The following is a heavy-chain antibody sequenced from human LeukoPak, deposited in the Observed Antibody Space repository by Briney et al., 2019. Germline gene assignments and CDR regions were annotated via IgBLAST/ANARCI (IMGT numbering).Heavy chain of an antibody. J-gene: IGHJ4*02. V-gene: IGHV4-34*01. CDR1: GGSFSGYY. CDR3: ARDASYVYSTTGSPPLDF. Sequence: PSETLSLTCAVYGGSFSGYYWSWIRQSPGKGLEWIGEINHSGSTTYNPSLKNRVTISLDVSRNQFSLKLTSVTAADTAVYFCARDASYVYSTTGSPPLDFWGQGTLVTVSS. CDR2: INHSGST. D-gene: IGHD1-1*01.